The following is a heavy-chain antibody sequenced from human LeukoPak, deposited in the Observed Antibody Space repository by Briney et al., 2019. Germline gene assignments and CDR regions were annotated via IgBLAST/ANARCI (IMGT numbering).Heavy chain of an antibody. D-gene: IGHD3-10*01. J-gene: IGHJ4*02. CDR2: ISYRGGT. V-gene: IGHV4-59*12. CDR3: ARSYYYGSGFDY. Sequence: SETLSLTCTVSGGSISIYYWSWIRQPPGKTLEWIGYISYRGGTNYNPSLKSRVTISVDTSKNQFSLKLSSVTAADTAVYYYARSYYYGSGFDYWGQGTLVTVSS. CDR1: GGSISIYY.